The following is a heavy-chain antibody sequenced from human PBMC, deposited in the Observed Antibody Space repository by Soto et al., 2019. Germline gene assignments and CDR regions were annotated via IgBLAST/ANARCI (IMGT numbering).Heavy chain of an antibody. CDR2: IYYSGST. CDR1: GGSVSSNIYY. D-gene: IGHD3-22*01. CDR3: ARGYDYDSGGYLFDY. J-gene: IGHJ4*02. V-gene: IGHV4-31*03. Sequence: LSLTCSVSGGSVSSNIYYWTWIRQHPGKGPEWIGHIYYSGSTYYNPSLKSRVTISLDMSKNQFSLKLTSVSAADTAVYYCARGYDYDSGGYLFDYWGQGTLVTDSS.